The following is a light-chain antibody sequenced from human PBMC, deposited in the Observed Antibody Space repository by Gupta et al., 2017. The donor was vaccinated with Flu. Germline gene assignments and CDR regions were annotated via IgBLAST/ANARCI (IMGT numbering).Light chain of an antibody. CDR3: QQRSDLPMYT. Sequence: EIVFTQSPASLSLPPGERAIRSCRASQSVSTYLAWYQQKPGQAPRLLMYHTSKRVAGIPARFSGSGSGTDFTLTISTLEPEDFAVYYCQQRSDLPMYTFGQGTRLEIK. J-gene: IGKJ2*01. CDR2: HTS. CDR1: QSVSTY. V-gene: IGKV3-11*01.